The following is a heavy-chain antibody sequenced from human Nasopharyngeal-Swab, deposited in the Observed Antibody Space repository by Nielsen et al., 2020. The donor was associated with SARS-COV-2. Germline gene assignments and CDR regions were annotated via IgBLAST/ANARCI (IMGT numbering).Heavy chain of an antibody. CDR2: LSYDGSNK. D-gene: IGHD3-3*01. J-gene: IGHJ6*03. CDR1: GFTFSSYG. CDR3: AKVGAITIFGVVNYYYYYMDV. Sequence: GESLKISCAASGFTFSSYGMHWVRQAPGKGLEWVAVLSYDGSNKYYADSVKCRFTISRDNSKNTLYLQMNSLRAEDTAVYYCAKVGAITIFGVVNYYYYYMDVWGKGTTVTVSS. V-gene: IGHV3-30*18.